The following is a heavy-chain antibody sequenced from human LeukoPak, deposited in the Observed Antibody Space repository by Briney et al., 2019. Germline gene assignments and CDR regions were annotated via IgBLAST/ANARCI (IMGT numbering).Heavy chain of an antibody. CDR1: GWRFTDYW. Sequence: GGALEISCQGSGWRFTDYWMGWVRQMPGKGLEGMGIIYPGDSDTRYSPSFQGQVTISADKSISTAYLQWSSLKASDTAMYYCASSPGNSEFAFDIWGQGTRVTVSS. V-gene: IGHV5-51*01. D-gene: IGHD3-10*01. J-gene: IGHJ3*02. CDR3: ASSPGNSEFAFDI. CDR2: IYPGDSDT.